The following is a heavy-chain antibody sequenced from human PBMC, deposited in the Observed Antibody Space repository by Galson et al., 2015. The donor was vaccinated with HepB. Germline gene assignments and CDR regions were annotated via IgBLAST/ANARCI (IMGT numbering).Heavy chain of an antibody. CDR1: GDSVSSNRAA. J-gene: IGHJ5*02. Sequence: CAISGDSVSSNRAAWNWIRQSPSRGLEWLGRTHYKSKWYNDYAVSVKSRITINPDTSKNQFSLQVKSVTPEDTAVYYCAREGDYGPNWFDPWGQGTLVTVSS. D-gene: IGHD4-17*01. CDR2: THYKSKWYN. CDR3: AREGDYGPNWFDP. V-gene: IGHV6-1*01.